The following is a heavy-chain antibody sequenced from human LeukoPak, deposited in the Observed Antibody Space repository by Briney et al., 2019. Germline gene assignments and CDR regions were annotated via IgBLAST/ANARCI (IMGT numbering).Heavy chain of an antibody. J-gene: IGHJ4*02. Sequence: SQTLSLTCAISGDSVSSNLVTWNWIRQSPSRGLEWLGRTYYRSKWSNDYVISLEGRITINPDTSKNQFSLQVNSVTPEDTAVYYCARATGNSYDYGGQGTLVTVSS. V-gene: IGHV6-1*01. CDR1: GDSVSSNLVT. CDR2: TYYRSKWSN. D-gene: IGHD1-26*01. CDR3: ARATGNSYDY.